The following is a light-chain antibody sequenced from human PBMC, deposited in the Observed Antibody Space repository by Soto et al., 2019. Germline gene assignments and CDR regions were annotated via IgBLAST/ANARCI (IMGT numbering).Light chain of an antibody. CDR1: SSNIGSNT. Sequence: QSVLTQPPSASGTPGQRVTISCSGSSSNIGSNTVNWSQQLPGTAPKLLIYSNYQRPSGVPDRFSGSKSGTSASLAISGLQSEDESDYYCAACDDSLNGRVFGGGPKLTVL. CDR3: AACDDSLNGRV. V-gene: IGLV1-44*01. CDR2: SNY. J-gene: IGLJ2*01.